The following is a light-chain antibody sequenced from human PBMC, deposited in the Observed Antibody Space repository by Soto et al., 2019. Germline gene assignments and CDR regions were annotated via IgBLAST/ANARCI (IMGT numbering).Light chain of an antibody. CDR2: KAS. CDR3: QQYNSWT. V-gene: IGKV1-5*03. J-gene: IGKJ1*01. Sequence: DIQMTQSPSTLSSSVGDRVTITCRASQSVSTWLAWYQQKPGKAPKLLIYKASNLESGVPSRLTGSGSGTEFTLTISSLQPDDFATYYCQQYNSWTFGQGTKVDIK. CDR1: QSVSTW.